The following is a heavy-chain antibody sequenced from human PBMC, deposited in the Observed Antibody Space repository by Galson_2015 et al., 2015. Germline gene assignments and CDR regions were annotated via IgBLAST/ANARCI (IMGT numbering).Heavy chain of an antibody. V-gene: IGHV3-11*01. CDR2: ISSSGSTI. CDR3: ARDRCSGGSCHEYYYYYYGMDV. J-gene: IGHJ6*02. CDR1: GFTFSDYY. Sequence: SLRLSCAASGFTFSDYYMSWIRQAPGKGLEWVSYISSSGSTIYYADSVKGRFTISRDNAKNSLYLQMNSLRAEDTAVYYCARDRCSGGSCHEYYYYYYGMDVWGQGTTVTVSS. D-gene: IGHD2-15*01.